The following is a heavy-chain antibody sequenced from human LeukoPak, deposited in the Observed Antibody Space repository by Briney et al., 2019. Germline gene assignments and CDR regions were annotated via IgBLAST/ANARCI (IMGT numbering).Heavy chain of an antibody. J-gene: IGHJ4*02. CDR2: INWNSDTI. Sequence: PGGSRRLSCAASGFTFDDYAMYWVRQAPGKGLEWVSGINWNSDTIGYADSVKGRFTISRDNSKNTLYLQMNSLRAEDTAVYYCARARKYFDYWGQGTLVTVSS. CDR3: ARARKYFDY. V-gene: IGHV3-9*01. CDR1: GFTFDDYA.